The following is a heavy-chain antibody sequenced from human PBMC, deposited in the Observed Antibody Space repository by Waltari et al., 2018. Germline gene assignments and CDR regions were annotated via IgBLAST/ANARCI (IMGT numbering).Heavy chain of an antibody. CDR3: ARPYCSGGSCYSWDYYYYYMDV. Sequence: EVQLVESGGGLVKPGGSLRLSCAASGFTFSSYSMNWVRQAPGKGLEWVSSISSSSSYISYAESVKGRFTITRDNAKNSLYLQMNSLSAEDTAVYYCARPYCSGGSCYSWDYYYYYMDVWGKGTTVTVSS. D-gene: IGHD2-15*01. CDR1: GFTFSSYS. CDR2: ISSSSSYI. J-gene: IGHJ6*03. V-gene: IGHV3-21*01.